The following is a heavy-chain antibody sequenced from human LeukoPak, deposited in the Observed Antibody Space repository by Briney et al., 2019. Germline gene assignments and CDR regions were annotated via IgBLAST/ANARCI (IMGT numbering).Heavy chain of an antibody. CDR2: INPSGGRA. V-gene: IGHV1-46*01. Sequence: ASVKVSCKATGYTITNYYMHWVRQAPGQGLEWMGRINPSGGRASYAQKFQGRVTMTRDTSISTAYMELSRLRSDDTAVYYCARDYRRVPIAARPGGWFDPWGQGTLVTVSS. CDR3: ARDYRRVPIAARPGGWFDP. J-gene: IGHJ5*02. CDR1: GYTITNYY. D-gene: IGHD6-6*01.